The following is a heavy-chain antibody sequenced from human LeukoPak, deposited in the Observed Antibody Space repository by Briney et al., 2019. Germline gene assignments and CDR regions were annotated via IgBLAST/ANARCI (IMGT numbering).Heavy chain of an antibody. CDR3: ARDPNIAAAGWDIYYYYYMDV. V-gene: IGHV1-18*01. D-gene: IGHD6-13*01. CDR1: GYTLTSYG. J-gene: IGHJ6*03. CDR2: ISAYNGNT. Sequence: GASVKVSCKASGYTLTSYGISWVRQAPGQGLEWMGWISAYNGNTNYAQKLQGRVTMTTDTSTSTAYMELRSLRSDDTAVCYCARDPNIAAAGWDIYYYYYMDVWGKGTTVTVSS.